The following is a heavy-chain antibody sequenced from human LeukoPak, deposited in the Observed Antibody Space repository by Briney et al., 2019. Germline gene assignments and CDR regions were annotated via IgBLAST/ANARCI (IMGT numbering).Heavy chain of an antibody. V-gene: IGHV1-18*01. CDR3: ARFRIAYDSSGYFSDAFDI. D-gene: IGHD3-22*01. CDR2: INAYNGNT. CDR1: GYTFTCYG. Sequence: ASVKVSCKASGYTFTCYGISWVRQAPGQGLEWMGWINAYNGNTNYAQKLQGRVTMTTDTSTSTAYMELRSLRSDDPAVYYCARFRIAYDSSGYFSDAFDIWGQGTMVTVSS. J-gene: IGHJ3*02.